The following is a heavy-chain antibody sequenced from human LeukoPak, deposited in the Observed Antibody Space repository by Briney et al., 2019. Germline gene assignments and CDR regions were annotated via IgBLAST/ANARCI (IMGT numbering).Heavy chain of an antibody. J-gene: IGHJ4*02. CDR1: GYTFTGYY. D-gene: IGHD2-15*01. V-gene: IGHV1-2*02. CDR3: ARRLVVAATQYYFDY. Sequence: GASVKVSCKASGYTFTGYYMHWVRHAPGQGLEWMGWINPNSGGTNYAQKFQGRVTMTRDTSISTAYMELSRLRSDDTAVYYCARRLVVAATQYYFDYWGQGTLVTVSS. CDR2: INPNSGGT.